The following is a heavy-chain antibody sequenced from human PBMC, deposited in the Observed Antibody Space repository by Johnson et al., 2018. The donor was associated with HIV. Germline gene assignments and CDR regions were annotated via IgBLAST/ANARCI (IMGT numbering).Heavy chain of an antibody. J-gene: IGHJ3*02. CDR3: ARMTSGSYPNI. V-gene: IGHV3-20*03. Sequence: MKWVRQTPGMGLEWVSAINWNAGRTGYTDSVKGRFTISRNNAKNSLYLQMNSLRAEDTAVYYCARMTSGSYPNIWGQGTMVTVSS. D-gene: IGHD1-26*01. CDR2: INWNAGRT.